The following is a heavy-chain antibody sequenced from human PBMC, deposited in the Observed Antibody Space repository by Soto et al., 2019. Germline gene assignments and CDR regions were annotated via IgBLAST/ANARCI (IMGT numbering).Heavy chain of an antibody. V-gene: IGHV3-23*01. CDR1: GFTFSSYA. J-gene: IGHJ3*02. CDR3: AKVAHPVGSMVRGVTPSDDAFDI. CDR2: ISGSGGST. D-gene: IGHD3-10*01. Sequence: EVQLLESGGGLVQPGGSLRLSCAASGFTFSSYAMSWVRQAPGKGLEWVSAISGSGGSTYYADSVKGRFTISRDNSKNTLYLQMNSLRAEDTAVYYCAKVAHPVGSMVRGVTPSDDAFDIWGQGTMVTVSS.